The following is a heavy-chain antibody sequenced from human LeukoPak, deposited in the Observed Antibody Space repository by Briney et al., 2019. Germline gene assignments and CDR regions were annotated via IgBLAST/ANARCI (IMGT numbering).Heavy chain of an antibody. CDR2: IYHSGST. CDR1: GYSISSGYY. J-gene: IGHJ5*02. CDR3: SRGEGGYDFGSGYYTLYNCFYP. D-gene: IGHD3-3*01. V-gene: IGHV4-38-2*01. Sequence: PSETLSLTCGVYGYSISSGYYWGCIRQPPGKGVEWIGSIYHSGSTHYNPSLKSRVTIAVETSKHQISLKLRSVTAADTGLYYWSRGEGGYDFGSGYYTLYNCFYPWGQGTLVTVSS.